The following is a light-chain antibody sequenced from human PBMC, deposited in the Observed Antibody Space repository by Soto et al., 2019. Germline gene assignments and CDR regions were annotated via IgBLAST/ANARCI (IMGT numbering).Light chain of an antibody. CDR2: DVS. J-gene: IGLJ1*01. Sequence: QSALTQPGSVSGSPGQPVTISCTGTGRDVGGYKYVSWYQQHPGKAPKLMIYDVSKRPSGVPDRFSGSKSGSTASLTISGLQAEDEADYYCCSYAGSYTYVFGTGTKLTVL. V-gene: IGLV2-11*01. CDR3: CSYAGSYTYV. CDR1: GRDVGGYKY.